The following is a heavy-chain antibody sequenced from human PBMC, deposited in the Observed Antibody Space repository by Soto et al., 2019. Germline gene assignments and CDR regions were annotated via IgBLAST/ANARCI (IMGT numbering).Heavy chain of an antibody. CDR2: IIPIFGTA. V-gene: IGHV1-69*13. CDR1: GGTFSSYA. J-gene: IGHJ3*02. CDR3: ARDYYDSSGYYYANAFDI. D-gene: IGHD3-22*01. Sequence: ASVKVSCKASGGTFSSYAISWVRQAPGQGLEWMGGIIPIFGTANYAQKFQGRVTITADESTSTAYMELSSLRSEDTAVYYCARDYYDSSGYYYANAFDIWGQGTMVTVSS.